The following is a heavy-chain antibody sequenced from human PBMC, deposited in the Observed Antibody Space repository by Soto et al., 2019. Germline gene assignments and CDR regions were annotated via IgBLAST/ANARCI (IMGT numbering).Heavy chain of an antibody. J-gene: IGHJ4*02. CDR2: ISYDGSNK. D-gene: IGHD2-15*01. CDR3: ARGPGRDIN. CDR1: GFTFSSYA. V-gene: IGHV3-30-3*01. Sequence: QVQLVESGGGVVQPGRSLRLSCAASGFTFSSYAMHWVRQAPGKGLEWVAVISYDGSNKYYADSVKGRFTISRDNSKNTLYLQMNSLRAEDTAVYYCARGPGRDINWGQGTLVTVSS.